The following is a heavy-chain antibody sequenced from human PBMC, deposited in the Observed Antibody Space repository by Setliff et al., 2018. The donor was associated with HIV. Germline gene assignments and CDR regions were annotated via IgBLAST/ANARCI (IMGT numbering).Heavy chain of an antibody. Sequence: SETLSLTCTVSGGSISSGGFYWTWIRQHPGKGLEWIGYIYYSGSTYYNPSLKSRLTISLDTSKNQFSLKLISVTAADQGVYYCARVPVAGANWFDPWGLGTLVTVSS. D-gene: IGHD2-21*01. J-gene: IGHJ5*02. CDR3: ARVPVAGANWFDP. V-gene: IGHV4-31*03. CDR1: GGSISSGGFY. CDR2: IYYSGST.